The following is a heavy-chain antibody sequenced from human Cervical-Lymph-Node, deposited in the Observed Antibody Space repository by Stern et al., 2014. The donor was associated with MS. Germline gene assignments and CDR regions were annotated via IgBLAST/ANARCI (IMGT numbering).Heavy chain of an antibody. Sequence: QVQLVESGAEVKKPGSSVKVSCQASGGTFNVYAINWLRQAPGQGLEWMGGIIPIIGTATYAQKFQGRVTITADESTRTSSMQLSSLRSNDTAVYYCARDGRHTNNYGLDVWGQGTTVTVSS. CDR3: ARDGRHTNNYGLDV. J-gene: IGHJ6*02. CDR1: GGTFNVYA. V-gene: IGHV1-69*01. CDR2: IIPIIGTA.